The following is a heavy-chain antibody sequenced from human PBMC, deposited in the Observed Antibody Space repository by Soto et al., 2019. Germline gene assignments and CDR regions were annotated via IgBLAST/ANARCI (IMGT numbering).Heavy chain of an antibody. V-gene: IGHV3-30-3*01. CDR2: ISYDGSNK. D-gene: IGHD3-10*01. CDR3: ASPMGRGVIRSGDY. J-gene: IGHJ4*02. Sequence: GGSLRLSFAASGFTFSSYAMHWVRQAPGKGLEWVAVISYDGSNKYYADSVKGRFTISRDNSKNTLYLQMNSLRAEDTAVYYCASPMGRGVIRSGDYWGQGTLVTVSS. CDR1: GFTFSSYA.